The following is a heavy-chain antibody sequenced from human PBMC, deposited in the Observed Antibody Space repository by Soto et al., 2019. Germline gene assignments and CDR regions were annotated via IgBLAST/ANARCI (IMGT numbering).Heavy chain of an antibody. J-gene: IGHJ4*02. Sequence: SETLSLTCTVSGGSISSDYWSWIRQPPGKGLEWIGYIHYSGSTNHNPSLKSRVTISVDTSKNQFSLKLSSVTAADTAVYYCARLESSSYSYYFDYWGQGTLVTVSS. D-gene: IGHD6-13*01. CDR3: ARLESSSYSYYFDY. CDR1: GGSISSDY. V-gene: IGHV4-59*08. CDR2: IHYSGST.